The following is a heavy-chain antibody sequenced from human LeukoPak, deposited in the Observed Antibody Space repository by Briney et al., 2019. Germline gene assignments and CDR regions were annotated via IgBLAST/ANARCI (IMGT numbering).Heavy chain of an antibody. CDR2: IYYSGST. V-gene: IGHV4-30-4*01. D-gene: IGHD3-22*01. CDR1: GGSISSGDYY. Sequence: PSETLSLTCTVSGGSISSGDYYWSWIRQPPGKGLEWIGYIYYSGSTHYNPSLKSRVTISVDTSKNQFSLKLSSVTAADTAVYYCASAYRTYDSSGYNDYWGQGTLVTVSS. CDR3: ASAYRTYDSSGYNDY. J-gene: IGHJ4*02.